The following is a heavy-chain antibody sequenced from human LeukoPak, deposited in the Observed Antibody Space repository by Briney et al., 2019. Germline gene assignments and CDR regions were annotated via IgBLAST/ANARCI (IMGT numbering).Heavy chain of an antibody. Sequence: SVKVSCKASGGTFSSCTISWVRQAPGQGLEWMGRIIPILGIANYAQKFQGRVTITTDKSTSRAYMELSSLRSEDTAVYYCASSVPAATGEGDAFDIWGQGTMVTVSS. V-gene: IGHV1-69*02. CDR1: GGTFSSCT. CDR3: ASSVPAATGEGDAFDI. J-gene: IGHJ3*02. CDR2: IIPILGIA. D-gene: IGHD2-2*01.